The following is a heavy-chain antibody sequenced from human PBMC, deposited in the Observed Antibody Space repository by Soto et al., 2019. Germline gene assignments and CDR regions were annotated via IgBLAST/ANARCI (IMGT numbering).Heavy chain of an antibody. Sequence: PGGSLRLSCAASGFTFSSYWMSWVRQAPGKGLEWVANIKQDGSERYYVDSVKGRFTISRDNAKNSLYLEVNSLRAEDSAVYYCARGYYYDRSGYYCDYWGQGTQVTVSS. J-gene: IGHJ4*02. V-gene: IGHV3-7*01. CDR3: ARGYYYDRSGYYCDY. D-gene: IGHD3-22*01. CDR2: IKQDGSER. CDR1: GFTFSSYW.